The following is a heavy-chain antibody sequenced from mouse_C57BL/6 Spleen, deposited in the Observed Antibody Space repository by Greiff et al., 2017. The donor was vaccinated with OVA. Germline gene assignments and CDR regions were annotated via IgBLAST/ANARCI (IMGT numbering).Heavy chain of an antibody. Sequence: VQLKQSGPELVKPGASVKISCKASGYTFTDYYMNWVKQSHGKSLEWIGDINPNNGGTSYNQKFKGKATLTVDKSSSTAYMELRSLTSEDSAVYYCARAPDGYWYFDVWGTGTTVTVSS. J-gene: IGHJ1*03. CDR2: INPNNGGT. D-gene: IGHD2-3*01. V-gene: IGHV1-26*01. CDR3: ARAPDGYWYFDV. CDR1: GYTFTDYY.